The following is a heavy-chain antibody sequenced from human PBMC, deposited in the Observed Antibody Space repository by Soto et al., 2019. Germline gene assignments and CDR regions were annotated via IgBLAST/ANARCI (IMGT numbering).Heavy chain of an antibody. CDR1: GFTFSSYA. CDR3: AKALLRGAPYYYYMDV. V-gene: IGHV3-23*01. Sequence: GSLRLSCAASGFTFSSYAMSWVRQAPGKGLEWVSAISGSGGSTYYADSVKGRFTISRDNSKNTLYLQMNSLRAEDTAVYYCAKALLRGAPYYYYMDVWGKGTTVTVSS. CDR2: ISGSGGST. J-gene: IGHJ6*03.